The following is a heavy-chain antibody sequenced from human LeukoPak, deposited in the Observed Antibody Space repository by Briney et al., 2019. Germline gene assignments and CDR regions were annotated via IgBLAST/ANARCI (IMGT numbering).Heavy chain of an antibody. V-gene: IGHV3-7*01. CDR1: GFTFSSNW. D-gene: IGHD1-1*01. CDR2: INADGSVK. CDR3: AKSLGTGAPYDY. J-gene: IGHJ4*02. Sequence: TGGSLRLSCAAFGFTFSSNWMSWVRQAPGEGLEWVATINADGSVKHYVDSVKGRFTISRDNAKNSLSLQMDTLRAEDTAVYYCAKSLGTGAPYDYWGREPWSPSPQ.